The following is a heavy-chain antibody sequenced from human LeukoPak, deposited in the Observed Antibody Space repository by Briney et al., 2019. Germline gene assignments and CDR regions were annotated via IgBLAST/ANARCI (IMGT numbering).Heavy chain of an antibody. Sequence: SETLSLTCTVSGGSINNHYWSWIRQPPGKGLEWIGYVHYSGSANYNPSNPSLKSRATISVDTSKSQFSLRLTSVTAADTAVYYCARHVAVVTNFDYWGQGTLVTVSS. J-gene: IGHJ4*02. V-gene: IGHV4-59*08. D-gene: IGHD4-23*01. CDR3: ARHVAVVTNFDY. CDR2: VHYSGSA. CDR1: GGSINNHY.